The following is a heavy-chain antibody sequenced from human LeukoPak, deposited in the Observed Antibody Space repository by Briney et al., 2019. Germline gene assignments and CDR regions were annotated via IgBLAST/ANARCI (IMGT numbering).Heavy chain of an antibody. V-gene: IGHV1-69*02. CDR2: IIPILGIA. CDR3: ARGLGGSGSYYNGDDISLDY. Sequence: AASVKVSCKASGGTFSSYTISWVRQAPGQGLEWMGRIIPILGIANYAQKFQGRVTITADKSTSTAYMELSSLRSEDTAVYYCARGLGGSGSYYNGDDISLDYWGQGTLVTVSS. CDR1: GGTFSSYT. J-gene: IGHJ4*02. D-gene: IGHD3-10*01.